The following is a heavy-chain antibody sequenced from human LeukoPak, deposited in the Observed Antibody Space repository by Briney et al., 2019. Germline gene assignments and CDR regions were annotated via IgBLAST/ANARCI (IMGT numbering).Heavy chain of an antibody. Sequence: SETLSLTCAVYGGSFSGYYWSWIRQPPGKGLEWIGEINHSGSTNYNPSLKSRVTISVDTSKNQFSLKLSSVTAADTAVYYCARGGPGRIALASVDYWGQGTLVTVSS. CDR1: GGSFSGYY. CDR2: INHSGST. V-gene: IGHV4-34*01. D-gene: IGHD6-19*01. J-gene: IGHJ4*02. CDR3: ARGGPGRIALASVDY.